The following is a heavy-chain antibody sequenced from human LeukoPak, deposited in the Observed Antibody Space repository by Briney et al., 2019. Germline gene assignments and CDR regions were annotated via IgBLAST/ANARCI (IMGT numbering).Heavy chain of an antibody. D-gene: IGHD6-13*01. Sequence: SVKVSCKASGFTFTSSAMQWVRQARGQRLEWIGWVVVGSGNTNYAQKFQERVTITRDTSTSTAYMELSSLRSEDTAVYYCAAAWGAAAGTGWYFDLWGRGTLVTVSS. CDR1: GFTFTSSA. V-gene: IGHV1-58*02. CDR3: AAAWGAAAGTGWYFDL. J-gene: IGHJ2*01. CDR2: VVVGSGNT.